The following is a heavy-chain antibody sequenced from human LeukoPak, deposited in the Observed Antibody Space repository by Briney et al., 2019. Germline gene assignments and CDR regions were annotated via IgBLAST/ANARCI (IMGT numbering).Heavy chain of an antibody. V-gene: IGHV3-23*01. CDR3: AKDYGGSSGWYYFDY. J-gene: IGHJ4*02. CDR1: GFTFSSYA. CDR2: ISGSGGST. D-gene: IGHD6-19*01. Sequence: GGSLRLSCAASGFTFSSYAMSWVRQAPGKGLEWVSAISGSGGSTYYADSVKGRFTISRDNSKNTLYLQMNNLRAEDTAVYYCAKDYGGSSGWYYFDYWGQGTLVTVSS.